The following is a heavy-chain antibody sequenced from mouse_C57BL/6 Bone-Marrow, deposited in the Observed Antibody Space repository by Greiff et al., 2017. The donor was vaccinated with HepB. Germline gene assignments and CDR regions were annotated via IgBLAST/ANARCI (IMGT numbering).Heavy chain of an antibody. V-gene: IGHV6-6*01. CDR2: IRNKANNHAT. CDR3: TRPIYYYGSSYYAMDY. CDR1: GFTFSDAW. D-gene: IGHD1-1*01. J-gene: IGHJ4*01. Sequence: EVKLVESGGGLVQPGGSMKLSCAASGFTFSDAWMDWVRQSPEKGLEWVAEIRNKANNHATYYAESVKGRFTISRDDSKSSVYLQMNSLRAEDTGIYYCTRPIYYYGSSYYAMDYWGQGTSVTVSS.